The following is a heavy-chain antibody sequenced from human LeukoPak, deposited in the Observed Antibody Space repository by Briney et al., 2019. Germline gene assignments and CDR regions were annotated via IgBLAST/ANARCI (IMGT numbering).Heavy chain of an antibody. CDR3: GSGAFLRSSSWADF. V-gene: IGHV3-7*05. Sequence: GGSLRLSCAASGVTFNSYWMSCVRQAPGKGLEWVSNIISDGNKMYYVDSVKGRFTISRDNTKNSLYLQMNSLRAEDTALYYCGSGAFLRSSSWADFWGQGPLVTVSS. J-gene: IGHJ4*02. D-gene: IGHD6-13*01. CDR1: GVTFNSYW. CDR2: IISDGNKM.